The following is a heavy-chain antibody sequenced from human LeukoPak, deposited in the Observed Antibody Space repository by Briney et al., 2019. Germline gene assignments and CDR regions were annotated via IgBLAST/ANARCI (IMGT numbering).Heavy chain of an antibody. CDR2: ISGRRDST. CDR1: GFTFSSYG. J-gene: IGHJ5*02. Sequence: GGSLRLSCAASGFTFSSYGMSWVRQAPGKGLEWVSTISGRRDSTSYADSVKGRFTISRDNSKNTLYLQMNSLRAEDTAVYYCAKDRVGIAAAGTLGFGPWGQGTLVIVSS. V-gene: IGHV3-23*01. CDR3: AKDRVGIAAAGTLGFGP. D-gene: IGHD6-13*01.